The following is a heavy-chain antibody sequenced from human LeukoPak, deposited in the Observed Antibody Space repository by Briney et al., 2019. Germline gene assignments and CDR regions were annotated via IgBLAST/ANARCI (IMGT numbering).Heavy chain of an antibody. CDR2: IPYDGNNK. Sequence: GGSLRLSCAASGFAFSRHGIHWVRQAPGKGLEWVAFIPYDGNNKFYADSVKGRITISRDNSKSTLYLQMNSLRAEDTSVYYCAKGVGGSANYYYMDVWGKGTTVTVSS. J-gene: IGHJ6*03. CDR1: GFAFSRHG. D-gene: IGHD3-10*01. V-gene: IGHV3-30*02. CDR3: AKGVGGSANYYYMDV.